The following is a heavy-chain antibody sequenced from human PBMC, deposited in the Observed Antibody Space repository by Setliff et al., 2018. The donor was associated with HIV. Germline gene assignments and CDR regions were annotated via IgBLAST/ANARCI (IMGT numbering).Heavy chain of an antibody. D-gene: IGHD3-10*01. V-gene: IGHV1-69*13. CDR1: GGTFRSHS. Sequence: GASVKVSCKASGGTFRSHSISWVRQAPGHGLEWMGGVIPILGMTKYAQNFQGRVTITADESTTTAHMELSSLRSDDTAVYYCARAGSYFDSSPFDHWGQGTLVTVSS. J-gene: IGHJ4*02. CDR2: VIPILGMT. CDR3: ARAGSYFDSSPFDH.